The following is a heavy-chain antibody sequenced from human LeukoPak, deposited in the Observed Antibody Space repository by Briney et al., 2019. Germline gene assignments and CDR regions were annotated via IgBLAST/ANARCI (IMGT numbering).Heavy chain of an antibody. CDR3: ARGDYYDFWSGYAYYFDY. CDR1: GGSFSGYY. V-gene: IGHV4-34*01. CDR2: INHSGST. D-gene: IGHD3-3*01. J-gene: IGHJ4*02. Sequence: SETLSLTCAVYGGSFSGYYWSWIRQPPGKGLEWIGEINHSGSTNYNPSLKSRVTISVDTSKNQFSLKLSSVTAADTAVYYCARGDYYDFWSGYAYYFDYWGQGTLVTVSS.